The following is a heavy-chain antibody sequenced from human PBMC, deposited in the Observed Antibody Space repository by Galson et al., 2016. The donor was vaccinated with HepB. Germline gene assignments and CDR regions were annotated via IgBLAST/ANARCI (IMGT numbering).Heavy chain of an antibody. Sequence: SLRLSCAASGFTFSSYSMNWVRQAPGKGLEWVSSISSSSSYIYYADSVKGRFTISRDNAKNSLYLQMNSLRAEDTAVYYCAREDAGTEKLEDYDILTGYKEGLDYWGQGILVTVSS. V-gene: IGHV3-21*01. CDR3: AREDAGTEKLEDYDILTGYKEGLDY. D-gene: IGHD3-9*01. CDR1: GFTFSSYS. CDR2: ISSSSSYI. J-gene: IGHJ4*02.